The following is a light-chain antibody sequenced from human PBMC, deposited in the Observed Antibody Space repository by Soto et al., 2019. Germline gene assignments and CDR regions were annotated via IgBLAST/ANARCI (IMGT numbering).Light chain of an antibody. CDR3: QQYNSYSEWT. V-gene: IGKV1-5*03. CDR2: KAS. J-gene: IGKJ1*01. Sequence: DIQMTQSPSTLCASVGDRATITCRASQSISSWLAWYQQKPGKAPKLLIYKASSLESGVPSRFSGSGSGTEFTLTISSLQPDDFATYYCQQYNSYSEWTFGQGTKVDI. CDR1: QSISSW.